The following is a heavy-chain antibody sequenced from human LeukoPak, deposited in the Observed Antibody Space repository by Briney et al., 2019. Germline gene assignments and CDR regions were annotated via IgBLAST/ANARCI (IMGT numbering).Heavy chain of an antibody. V-gene: IGHV1-69*05. Sequence: ASVKVSCKAAGGTFNSYGISWVRQAPGQGLQWMGGIIATYGTPNYAQKFQGRVTITMDESTITAYMELTSLRSEDTAVYYCAKSGSYYTEYFHHWGQGTLVTASS. CDR2: IIATYGTP. CDR3: AKSGSYYTEYFHH. CDR1: GGTFNSYG. J-gene: IGHJ1*01. D-gene: IGHD1-26*01.